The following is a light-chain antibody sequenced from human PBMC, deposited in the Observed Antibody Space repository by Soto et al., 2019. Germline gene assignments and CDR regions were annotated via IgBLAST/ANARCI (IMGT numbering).Light chain of an antibody. CDR1: QNVNNW. J-gene: IGKJ4*01. CDR3: QQYNSYWT. Sequence: DIQMTQFPSALSASVGDRVTITCRASQNVNNWLAWYQHKPGKAPQLLIYDASVLESGLPSSCSGSGSGTESTLAINGLQSDDFATYYQQQYNSYWTFGGGTKV. V-gene: IGKV1-5*01. CDR2: DAS.